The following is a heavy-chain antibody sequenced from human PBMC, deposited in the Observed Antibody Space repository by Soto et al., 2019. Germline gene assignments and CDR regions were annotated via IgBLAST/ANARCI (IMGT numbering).Heavy chain of an antibody. Sequence: QVQLVQSGGEVKKPGASVKVSCKTSGYSFTTYGISWVRQAPGQGLEWMGWISAYNGNTNYAQKLQDRVTMTTDTSTSIAYMELRSLRSDDTAVYYCAREGPAPYYYSGMDVWGQGSTVTVSS. CDR2: ISAYNGNT. V-gene: IGHV1-18*01. CDR3: AREGPAPYYYSGMDV. CDR1: GYSFTTYG. J-gene: IGHJ6*02.